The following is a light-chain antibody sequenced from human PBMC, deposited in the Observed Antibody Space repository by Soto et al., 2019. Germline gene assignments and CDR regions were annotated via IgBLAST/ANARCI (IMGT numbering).Light chain of an antibody. J-gene: IGKJ1*01. V-gene: IGKV1-33*01. CDR3: QHMRT. CDR1: QGITNY. CDR2: DAS. Sequence: DIQRTASPSSLSASVGYRVTIPCQASQGITNYLNWYQQKPGKAPKFLIYDASTLESGVPSRFSGSGFGTEFSLTISSLQPDDFGSYYCQHMRTFGQGTNVDIK.